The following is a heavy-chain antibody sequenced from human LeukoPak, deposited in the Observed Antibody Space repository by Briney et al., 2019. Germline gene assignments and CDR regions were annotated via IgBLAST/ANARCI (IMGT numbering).Heavy chain of an antibody. V-gene: IGHV3-48*03. CDR2: ISSSDSTI. J-gene: IGHJ4*02. CDR1: RFTFSSYE. CDR3: ARVPSSSGSYPFDY. D-gene: IGHD3-10*01. Sequence: PGGSLRLSCAASRFTFSSYEMNWVRQAPGKGLEWVSYISSSDSTIYYADSVKGRFTISRDNSKNTLYLQMNSLRAEDTAVYYCARVPSSSGSYPFDYWGQGTLVTVSS.